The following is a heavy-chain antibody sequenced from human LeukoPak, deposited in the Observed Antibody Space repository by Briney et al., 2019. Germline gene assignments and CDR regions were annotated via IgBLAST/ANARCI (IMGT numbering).Heavy chain of an antibody. CDR2: ISGSGGST. CDR1: GFTFSNYV. J-gene: IGHJ4*02. D-gene: IGHD1-26*01. CDR3: AKAKTILGATVYFDY. V-gene: IGHV3-23*01. Sequence: GGSLRLSCAASGFTFSNYVMSWVRQAPGKGLEWVSAISGSGGSTYYADSVRGRITISRDNSKNALYLQIDSLRAEDTAVYYCAKAKTILGATVYFDYWGQGTLVTVSS.